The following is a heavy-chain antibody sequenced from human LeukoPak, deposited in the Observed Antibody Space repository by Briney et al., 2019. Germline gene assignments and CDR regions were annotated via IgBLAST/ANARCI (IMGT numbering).Heavy chain of an antibody. CDR1: GFTFTNYW. V-gene: IGHV3-7*03. J-gene: IGHJ3*02. D-gene: IGHD3-22*01. CDR3: ARGMHSSLAFDI. CDR2: IKQDRSEK. Sequence: PGGSLRLSCAASGFTFTNYWMSWVRQAPGKGLELVANIKQDRSEKYYVDSVKGRFTISRDDSKNTLYLQMNSLRAEDTAVYYCARGMHSSLAFDIWGQGTMVTVSS.